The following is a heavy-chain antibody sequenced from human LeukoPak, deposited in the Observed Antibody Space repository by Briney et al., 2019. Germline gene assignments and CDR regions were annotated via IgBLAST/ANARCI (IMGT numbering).Heavy chain of an antibody. J-gene: IGHJ4*02. CDR1: GDSTSNDH. Sequence: SDTLSLICTVSGDSTSNDHWSWVRQSPGKGLEWIGHIYYAGSMKYNPTLESRVTISVDTSSKQFSLKLTSVSAADSAVYYCVVLLAGGGGRGYWGQGTLVAVSS. CDR3: VVLLAGGGGRGY. D-gene: IGHD2-15*01. V-gene: IGHV4-59*07. CDR2: IYYAGSM.